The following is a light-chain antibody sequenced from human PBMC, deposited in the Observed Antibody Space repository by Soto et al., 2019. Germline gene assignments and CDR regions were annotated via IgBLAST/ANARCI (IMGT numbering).Light chain of an antibody. CDR3: SSYTSSRTLYV. J-gene: IGLJ1*01. CDR2: EVS. Sequence: QSALTQPASVSGSPGQSITISCTGTSSDVGGYNYVSWYQQHPGKAPKLMIYEVSNRPSGVSNRFSGSKSGNTASLTISGLQAEDEADYYRSSYTSSRTLYVFGTGTKLTVL. CDR1: SSDVGGYNY. V-gene: IGLV2-14*01.